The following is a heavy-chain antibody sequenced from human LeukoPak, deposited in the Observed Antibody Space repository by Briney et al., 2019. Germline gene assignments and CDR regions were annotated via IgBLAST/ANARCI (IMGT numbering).Heavy chain of an antibody. CDR3: TRALKFYCGGDCSFDY. Sequence: GGSLRLSCAASGFTVSSNYMSWVRQAPGKGLEWVSVIYSGGSTYYADSVKGRFTISRDNSKNTLYLQMNSLRAEDTAVYYCTRALKFYCGGDCSFDYWGQGTLATVSS. D-gene: IGHD2-21*01. J-gene: IGHJ4*02. CDR2: IYSGGST. V-gene: IGHV3-53*01. CDR1: GFTVSSNY.